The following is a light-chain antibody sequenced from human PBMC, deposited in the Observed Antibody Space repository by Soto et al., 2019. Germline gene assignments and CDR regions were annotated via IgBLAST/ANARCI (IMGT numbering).Light chain of an antibody. J-gene: IGKJ4*01. CDR2: AAS. Sequence: DMEMTQSPSSLSASVGDRVTITCRASQSISNYLNWYQHKPGKVPKLLIYAASSLQSGVPTRFNGSGSGTAFTLTINSLQPEDFATYYCQQSYGTPLTFGGGTKIEIK. V-gene: IGKV1-39*01. CDR1: QSISNY. CDR3: QQSYGTPLT.